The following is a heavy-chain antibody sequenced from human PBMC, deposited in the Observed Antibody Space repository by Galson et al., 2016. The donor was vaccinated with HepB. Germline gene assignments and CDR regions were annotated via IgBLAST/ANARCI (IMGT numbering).Heavy chain of an antibody. D-gene: IGHD2-21*02. CDR2: ISYDGSHK. CDR3: AKGDLSGDSIDY. V-gene: IGHV3-30*18. CDR1: GFTFSNYG. Sequence: SLRLSCAASGFTFSNYGMHWVRQAPGKGLEWVAVISYDGSHKFYTGSVRGRFPISRDNSKNTLYPQMNSLRAEDTAVYYCAKGDLSGDSIDYWGQGTLVTVSS. J-gene: IGHJ4*02.